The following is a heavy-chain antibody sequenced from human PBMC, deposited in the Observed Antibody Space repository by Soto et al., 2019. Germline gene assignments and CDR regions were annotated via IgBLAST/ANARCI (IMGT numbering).Heavy chain of an antibody. Sequence: QVQLVQSGAEVKKPGASVKVSCKASGYTFTSYDINWVRQATGQGLEWMGWINPNSGNTGYAQKFQGRVTMTRNTSIRTAYMELSSLRYEDTAVYYCARERAVAGFDYWGQGTLVNVSS. CDR2: INPNSGNT. D-gene: IGHD6-19*01. V-gene: IGHV1-8*01. CDR1: GYTFTSYD. CDR3: ARERAVAGFDY. J-gene: IGHJ4*02.